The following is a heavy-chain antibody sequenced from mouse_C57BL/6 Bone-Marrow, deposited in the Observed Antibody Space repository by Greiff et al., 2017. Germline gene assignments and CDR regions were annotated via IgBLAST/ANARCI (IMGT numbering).Heavy chain of an antibody. CDR3: ARQDYYGGYAMDY. J-gene: IGHJ4*01. V-gene: IGHV1-81*01. D-gene: IGHD1-1*01. CDR1: GYTFTSYG. Sequence: QVHVKQSGAELARPGASVKLSCKASGYTFTSYGISWVKQRTGQGLEWIGEIYPRSGNTYYNEKFKGKATLTADKSSSTAYMELRSLTSEDSAVYFCARQDYYGGYAMDYGGQGSSVSVSS. CDR2: IYPRSGNT.